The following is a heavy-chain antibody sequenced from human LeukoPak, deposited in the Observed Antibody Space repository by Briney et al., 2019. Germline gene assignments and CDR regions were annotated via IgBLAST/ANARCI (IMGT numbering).Heavy chain of an antibody. J-gene: IGHJ4*02. D-gene: IGHD6-13*01. CDR1: GFTFSRFG. CDR2: IRDDGSTR. Sequence: SGGSLRLSCAASGFTFSRFGLHWVRQAPGKGLEWVAFIRDDGSTRYYTDSVKGRFTVSRDNSKNTLYLQMNSLRAEDTAVYYCARVGYSSSWYSPYYFDYWGQGTLVTVSS. CDR3: ARVGYSSSWYSPYYFDY. V-gene: IGHV3-30*02.